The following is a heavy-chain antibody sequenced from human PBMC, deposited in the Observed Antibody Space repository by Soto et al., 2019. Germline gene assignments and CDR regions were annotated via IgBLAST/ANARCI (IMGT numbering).Heavy chain of an antibody. CDR1: GASISIGAYS. D-gene: IGHD2-21*02. CDR3: ARGRLKYCAGDCSWFDP. J-gene: IGHJ5*01. CDR2: IYHTGST. V-gene: IGHV4-30-2*01. Sequence: QLQLQESASGLVKPSQTLSLTCAVAGASISIGAYSWNWIREPPGKGLEWIANIYHTGSTNYNPSLTRRDTISVDRSKNQFSLKLKSVTAADTAVYYCARGRLKYCAGDCSWFDPWGQGTLVTVSS.